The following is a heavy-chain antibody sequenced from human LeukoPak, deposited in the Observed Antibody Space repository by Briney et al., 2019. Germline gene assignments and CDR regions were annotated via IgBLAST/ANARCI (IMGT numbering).Heavy chain of an antibody. J-gene: IGHJ5*02. CDR3: ARLHSSRAEEFDP. CDR1: GGSISGYY. Sequence: PSETLSLTCTVSGGSISGYYWSWLRQSPGKGLEWIGYIYYTGITAYNPSLGSRVTISVDRSNNQFSLRLTSVTAADTAVYYCARLHSSRAEEFDPWGQGTLVTVSS. CDR2: IYYTGIT. V-gene: IGHV4-59*01.